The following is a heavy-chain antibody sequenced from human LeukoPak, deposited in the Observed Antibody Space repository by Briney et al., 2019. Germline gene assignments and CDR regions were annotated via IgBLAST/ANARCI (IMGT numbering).Heavy chain of an antibody. CDR2: ISGSGGST. CDR3: AKVSGYDQWDYGMDV. CDR1: GFTFSSYA. D-gene: IGHD3-22*01. V-gene: IGHV3-23*01. Sequence: GRSLRLSCEAAGFTFSSYAMSWVRQAPGKGLEWVSAISGSGGSTYYADSVKGRFTIPRDNSKNTLYLQTNSLRAEDTAVYYCAKVSGYDQWDYGMDVWGQGTTVTVSS. J-gene: IGHJ6*02.